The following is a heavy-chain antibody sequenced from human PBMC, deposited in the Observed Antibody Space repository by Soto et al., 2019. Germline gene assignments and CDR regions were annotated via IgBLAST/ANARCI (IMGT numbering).Heavy chain of an antibody. CDR1: GDTFSRST. J-gene: IGHJ4*02. CDR2: TIPILSMS. Sequence: QMVQSGAEVKKPGYSVRGYCTASGDTFSRSTLSWVRQAPGQGLEWMGRTIPILSMSDYAQKFQGRVSITADKSTSTVYMELSRLRSEDTAVYYFATNYGSGSAHFDNWGQGTLLTVSS. D-gene: IGHD3-10*01. V-gene: IGHV1-69*02. CDR3: ATNYGSGSAHFDN.